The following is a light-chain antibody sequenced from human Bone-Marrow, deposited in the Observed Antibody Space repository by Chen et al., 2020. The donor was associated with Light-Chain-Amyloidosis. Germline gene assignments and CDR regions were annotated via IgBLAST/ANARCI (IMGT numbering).Light chain of an antibody. CDR3: QKYNSAPLA. CDR1: QDIAHY. V-gene: IGKV1-27*01. CDR2: ATS. Sequence: DIQMTQSPSSVSASVGDRVTITCRASQDIAHYLAWYQQKPGKVPKLLIYATSTLQSGVPSRFSGGGSGTVFTLTISSLQPEDVATYYCQKYNSAPLAFGGGTKVEIK. J-gene: IGKJ4*01.